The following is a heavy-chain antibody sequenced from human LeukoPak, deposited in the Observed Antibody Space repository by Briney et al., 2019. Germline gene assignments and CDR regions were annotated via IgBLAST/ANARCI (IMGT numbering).Heavy chain of an antibody. D-gene: IGHD3-22*01. CDR2: ISYDGSNE. V-gene: IGHV3-30*04. CDR3: ARDHDYYDSSAYAFDI. CDR1: GFTFSSYV. Sequence: GGSLRLSCAASGFTFSSYVMHWVRQAPGKGLEWVAIISYDGSNEYYADSVKGRFTISRDNSKNTLYLQMNSLRAADTAVYYCARDHDYYDSSAYAFDIWGQGTMATVSS. J-gene: IGHJ3*02.